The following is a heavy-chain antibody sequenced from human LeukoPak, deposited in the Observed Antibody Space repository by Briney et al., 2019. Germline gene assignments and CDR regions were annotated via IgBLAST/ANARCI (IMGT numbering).Heavy chain of an antibody. Sequence: ASVKVSCKASGYTFTGYYTHWVRQAPGQGLEWMGWTNPNSGGTNYAQKFQGRVTMTRDTSISTAYMELSRLRSDDTAVYYCATDCSSTSCYLFDPWGQGTLVTVSS. CDR3: ATDCSSTSCYLFDP. J-gene: IGHJ5*02. CDR2: TNPNSGGT. CDR1: GYTFTGYY. V-gene: IGHV1-2*02. D-gene: IGHD2-2*01.